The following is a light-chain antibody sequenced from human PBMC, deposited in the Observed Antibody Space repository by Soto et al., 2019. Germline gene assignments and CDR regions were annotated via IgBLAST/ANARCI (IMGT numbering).Light chain of an antibody. V-gene: IGKV3-20*01. CDR3: QQYDSPPWT. Sequence: EIVLTQSPGTLSLSPGERATLSCRASQSVISNYLAWYQQKPGQAPRLLIYGASSRATGIPDRFSGSGSGSDVTLTIGRPEPDDFAVYYCQQYDSPPWTFGQGTKVETK. CDR1: QSVISNY. CDR2: GAS. J-gene: IGKJ1*01.